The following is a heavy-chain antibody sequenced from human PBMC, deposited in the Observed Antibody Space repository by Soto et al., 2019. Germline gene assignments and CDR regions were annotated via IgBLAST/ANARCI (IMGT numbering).Heavy chain of an antibody. CDR2: ISAYNGNT. J-gene: IGHJ6*02. Sequence: ASVKVSCKASGYTFTSYGISWVRQAPGQGLEWMGWISAYNGNTNYAQKLQGRVTMTTDTSTSTAYMELRSLRSDDTAVYYCARDWYIVVVPAAIRYYYGMDVWGQGTTVTVSS. CDR1: GYTFTSYG. V-gene: IGHV1-18*01. CDR3: ARDWYIVVVPAAIRYYYGMDV. D-gene: IGHD2-2*02.